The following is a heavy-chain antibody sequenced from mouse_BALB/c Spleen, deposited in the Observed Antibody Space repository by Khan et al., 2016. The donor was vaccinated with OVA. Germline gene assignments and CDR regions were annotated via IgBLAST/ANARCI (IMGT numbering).Heavy chain of an antibody. CDR3: ARDASSWDFSLPY. V-gene: IGHV1S136*01. D-gene: IGHD4-1*01. CDR2: INPYNAGT. J-gene: IGHJ3*01. Sequence: VQLQQPGPELVEPGASVKMSCKATGYTFTNYVMHWVKQKPGQGLEWIGYINPYNAGTRYNEKFKGKATLTSDISSTTAYMELSSLTSEDSAVYYSARDASSWDFSLPYWGQGTLVTVSA. CDR1: GYTFTNYV.